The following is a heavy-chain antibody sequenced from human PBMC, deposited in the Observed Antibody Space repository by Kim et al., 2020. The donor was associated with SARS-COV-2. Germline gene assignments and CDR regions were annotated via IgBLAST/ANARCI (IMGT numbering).Heavy chain of an antibody. CDR3: TTAGY. V-gene: IGHV3-15*01. Sequence: SKTEGRTTDCAAPVKGRFTISRDDSKNTLYLQMNSLKTEDTAVYYCTTAGYWGQGTLVTVSS. J-gene: IGHJ4*02. CDR2: SKTEGRTT.